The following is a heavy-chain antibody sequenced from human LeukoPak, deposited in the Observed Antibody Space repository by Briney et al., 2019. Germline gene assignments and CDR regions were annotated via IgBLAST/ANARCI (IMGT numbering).Heavy chain of an antibody. CDR2: IIPIFGTA. V-gene: IGHV1-69*05. CDR1: GGTFSSYA. D-gene: IGHD3-3*01. Sequence: SVKVSCKASGGTFSSYAISWVRQAPGQGLEWMGRIIPIFGTANYAQKFQGRATITTDESTSTAYMELSSLRSEDTAVYYCARSLVFGVVINYFDYWGQGTLVTVSS. CDR3: ARSLVFGVVINYFDY. J-gene: IGHJ4*02.